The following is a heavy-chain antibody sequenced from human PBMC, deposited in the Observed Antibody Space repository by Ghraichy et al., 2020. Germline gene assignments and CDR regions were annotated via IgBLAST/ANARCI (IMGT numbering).Heavy chain of an antibody. CDR3: ARRRQTWSAAEGDAFDI. CDR2: IHPTGTT. CDR1: VWSFSGYY. J-gene: IGHJ3*02. V-gene: IGHV4-34*01. D-gene: IGHD5-18*01. Sequence: SQTLSLTCAVYVWSFSGYYWSWIRQPPGKGLEWIGEIHPTGTTNNSPALKSRLTLLVDTSKNQILLLLMSGIAADEAVYYCARRRQTWSAAEGDAFDIWRRGAMVTVSS.